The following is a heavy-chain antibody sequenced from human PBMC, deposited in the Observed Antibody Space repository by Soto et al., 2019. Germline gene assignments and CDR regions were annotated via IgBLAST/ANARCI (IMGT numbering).Heavy chain of an antibody. CDR3: ARDIGFDYVN. CDR1: GFNVMGYW. D-gene: IGHD3-16*01. Sequence: PGGSLRLSCAVSGFNVMGYWMSWVRQAPGKGLEWVASIKEDGSEIYYLHSVRGRFSISRDSAGNALHLTMNYLSAGDTGVYFCARDIGFDYVNWGQGTLVTVSS. CDR2: IKEDGSEI. V-gene: IGHV3-7*01. J-gene: IGHJ4*02.